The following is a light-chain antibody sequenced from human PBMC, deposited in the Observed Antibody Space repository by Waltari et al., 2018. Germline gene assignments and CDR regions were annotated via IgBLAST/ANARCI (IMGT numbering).Light chain of an antibody. J-gene: IGLJ3*02. V-gene: IGLV3-21*04. CDR2: YDN. Sequence: YVVTPPPSVSVTPGQTATLTCWGDNIATKSVNWYQQKPGQAPFLVMFYDNDRPAGIPERFSGSNSGNTATLTINWVEAGDEADYHCQVWDDFIDSGVFGGGTRLSVL. CDR1: NIATKS. CDR3: QVWDDFIDSGV.